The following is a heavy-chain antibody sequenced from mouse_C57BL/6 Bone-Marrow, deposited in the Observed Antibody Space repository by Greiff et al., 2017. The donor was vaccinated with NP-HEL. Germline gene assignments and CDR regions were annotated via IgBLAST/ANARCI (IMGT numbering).Heavy chain of an antibody. CDR2: INPGSGGT. J-gene: IGHJ4*01. D-gene: IGHD1-1*01. CDR3: ARWRKLLPRAMDY. Sequence: QVQLKESGAELVRPGTSVKVSCKASGYAFTNYLIAWVKQRPGQGLEWIGVINPGSGGTNYNETFKGKATLTADKSSSTAYMQLSSLTSEDSAVYFCARWRKLLPRAMDYWGQGTSVTVSS. CDR1: GYAFTNYL. V-gene: IGHV1-54*01.